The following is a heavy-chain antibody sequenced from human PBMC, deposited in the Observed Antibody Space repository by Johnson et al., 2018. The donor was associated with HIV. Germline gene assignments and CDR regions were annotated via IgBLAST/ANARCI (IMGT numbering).Heavy chain of an antibody. CDR1: GFTFSSYG. V-gene: IGHV3-30*02. Sequence: QVQLVESGGGLVQPGGSLRLSCAASGFTFSSYGMHWVRQAPGKGLEWVAFIRYDGSNKYYADSVKGRFTISRDNSKNTQYLQMNSLRAEDTAVYYCARVRWLQLVALDIWGQGTMVTVSS. CDR2: IRYDGSNK. D-gene: IGHD5-24*01. J-gene: IGHJ3*02. CDR3: ARVRWLQLVALDI.